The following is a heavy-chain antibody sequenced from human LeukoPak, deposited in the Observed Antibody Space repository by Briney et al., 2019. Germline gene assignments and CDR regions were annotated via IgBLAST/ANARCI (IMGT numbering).Heavy chain of an antibody. Sequence: GGSLRLSCAASGFTFRSYSMNWVRQAPGKGLEWVSYISSSSSTIYYADSVKGRFTISRDNAKNSLYLQMNSLRAEDTAVYYCARDLPVDYWGQGTLVTVSS. J-gene: IGHJ4*02. CDR2: ISSSSSTI. V-gene: IGHV3-48*01. CDR1: GFTFRSYS. CDR3: ARDLPVDY. D-gene: IGHD4-17*01.